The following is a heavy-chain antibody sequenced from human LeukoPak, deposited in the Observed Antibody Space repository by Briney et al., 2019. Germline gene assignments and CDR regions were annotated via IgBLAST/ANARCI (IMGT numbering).Heavy chain of an antibody. CDR1: GYTFTGYY. CDR3: AREGGDTAMAGDYYGMDV. Sequence: ASAKVSCKASGYTFTGYYMHWVRQAPGQGLEWMGWINPNSGGTNYAQKFQGRVTMTRDTSISTAYMELSRLRSDDTAVYYCAREGGDTAMAGDYYGMDVWGQGTTVTVSS. CDR2: INPNSGGT. D-gene: IGHD5-18*01. J-gene: IGHJ6*02. V-gene: IGHV1-2*02.